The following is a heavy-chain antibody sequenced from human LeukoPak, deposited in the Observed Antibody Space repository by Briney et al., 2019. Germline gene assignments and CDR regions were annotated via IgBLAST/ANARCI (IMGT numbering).Heavy chain of an antibody. V-gene: IGHV3-9*01. Sequence: GGSLRLSCAASGFTFDDYAMHWVRQAPGKGLEWVSGISWNSGSIGYADSVKGRFTISRDNAKNSLYLQMNSLRAEDTALYYCAKATYWAFDIWGQGTMVTVPS. CDR2: ISWNSGSI. J-gene: IGHJ3*02. CDR3: AKATYWAFDI. CDR1: GFTFDDYA. D-gene: IGHD2-15*01.